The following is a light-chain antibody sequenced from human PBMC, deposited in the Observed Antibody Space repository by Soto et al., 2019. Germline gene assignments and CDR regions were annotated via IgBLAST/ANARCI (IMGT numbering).Light chain of an antibody. CDR1: QGFTST. J-gene: IGKJ1*01. V-gene: IGKV3-15*01. CDR2: GAS. CDR3: QHYNSYSEA. Sequence: IVMTQSPATLSFSPWERATLSCRASQGFTSTVAWYQQKPGQAPRLLIYGASTRATAISPRFSGSGSGTEFTLTISSLQPDDFATYYCQHYNSYSEAFGQGTKVDI.